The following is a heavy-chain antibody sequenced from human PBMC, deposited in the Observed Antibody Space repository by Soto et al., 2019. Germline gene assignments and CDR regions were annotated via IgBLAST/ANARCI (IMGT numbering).Heavy chain of an antibody. J-gene: IGHJ1*01. CDR1: GFSFSNAW. Sequence: EVQLVESGGGLVKPGGSLRLSCAASGFSFSNAWMNWVRQAPGKGLEWVGRIKSKTDGGTTDYAAPVKGRFTISRDDSKNTLYLEMNSLEIEDTDVYFCTTYLRPGRCSIAAVGWGGFFQHLGQGTPVTVSS. CDR2: IKSKTDGGTT. V-gene: IGHV3-15*07. CDR3: TTYLRPGRCSIAAVGWGGFFQH. D-gene: IGHD6-13*01.